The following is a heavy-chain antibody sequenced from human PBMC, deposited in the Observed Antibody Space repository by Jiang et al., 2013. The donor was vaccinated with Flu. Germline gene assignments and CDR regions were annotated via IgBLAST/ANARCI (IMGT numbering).Heavy chain of an antibody. D-gene: IGHD6-19*01. Sequence: SVKVSCKASGYTFTGYYMHWVRQAPGQGLEWMGWINPNSGGTNYAQKFQGRVTMTRDTSISTAYMELSRLRSDDTAVYYCARASAVAGTPNDYWGQGTLVTVSS. CDR1: GYTFTGYY. V-gene: IGHV1-2*02. CDR2: INPNSGGT. J-gene: IGHJ4*02. CDR3: ARASAVAGTPNDY.